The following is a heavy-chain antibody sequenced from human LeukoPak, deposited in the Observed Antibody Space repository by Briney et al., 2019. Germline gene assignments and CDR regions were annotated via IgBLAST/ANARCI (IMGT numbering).Heavy chain of an antibody. CDR2: IYSGAST. CDR1: GFTFSSYA. J-gene: IGHJ4*02. V-gene: IGHV3-66*01. D-gene: IGHD2-15*01. Sequence: GGSLRLSCAASGFTFSSYAMSWVRQAPGKGLEWVSLIYSGASTFYADSVRGRFIISRDNSKNTLYLQMNSLRAEDSAVYYCASESGGGRTLYYFGYWGQGTLVTVSS. CDR3: ASESGGGRTLYYFGY.